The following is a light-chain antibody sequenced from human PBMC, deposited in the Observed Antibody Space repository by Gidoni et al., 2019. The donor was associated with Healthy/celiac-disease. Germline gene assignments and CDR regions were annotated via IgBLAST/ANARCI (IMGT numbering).Light chain of an antibody. J-gene: IGKJ5*01. CDR1: QSVSSSY. CDR3: QQYGSSPPIT. V-gene: IGKV3-20*01. Sequence: ELVLTQSPGTLSLSPGERATLSCRASQSVSSSYLAWYQQKPGQAPRLLIYGASSRATGIPDRFSGSGSGTDFTLTISRLEPEDFAVYYCQQYGSSPPITFGQXTLLEIK. CDR2: GAS.